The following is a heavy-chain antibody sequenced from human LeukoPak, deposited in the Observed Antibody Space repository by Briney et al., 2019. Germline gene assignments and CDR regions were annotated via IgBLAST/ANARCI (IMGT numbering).Heavy chain of an antibody. CDR3: ARATRNGYDY. CDR1: GFTFKIYG. D-gene: IGHD5-24*01. V-gene: IGHV3-48*04. Sequence: GGSLRLSCAASGFTFKIYGMNWVRQAPGKAPEWVSYISHTSDTIYYADSAKGRFTMSRDNARNSLFLQMDSLRAEDTALYYCARATRNGYDYWGQGTLVTVSS. J-gene: IGHJ4*02. CDR2: ISHTSDTI.